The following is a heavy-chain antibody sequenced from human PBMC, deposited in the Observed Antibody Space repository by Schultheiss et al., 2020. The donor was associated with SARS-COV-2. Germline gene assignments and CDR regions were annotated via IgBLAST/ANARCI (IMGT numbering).Heavy chain of an antibody. CDR1: GGSISSGGYY. Sequence: TLSLTCTVSGGSISSGGYYWSWIRQHPGKGLEWLALIDWDDDKYYSTSLKTRLTISKDTSKNQVVLTMTNMDPVDTATYYCARVQRVEAGYYYGMDVWGQGTTVTVSS. J-gene: IGHJ6*02. D-gene: IGHD6-6*01. CDR3: ARVQRVEAGYYYGMDV. V-gene: IGHV2-70*01. CDR2: IDWDDDK.